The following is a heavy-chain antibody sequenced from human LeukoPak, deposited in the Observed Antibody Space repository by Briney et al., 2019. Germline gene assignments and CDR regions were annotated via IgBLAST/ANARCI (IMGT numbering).Heavy chain of an antibody. CDR1: GGSFSGYY. Sequence: SETLSLTCAVYGGSFSGYYWSWIRQPPGKGLEWIGYIYHSGSTYYNPSLKSRVTISVDRSKNQFSLKLSSVTAADTAVYYCARVRRYCSGGSCYSEFFDYWGQGTLVTVSS. CDR3: ARVRRYCSGGSCYSEFFDY. D-gene: IGHD2-15*01. V-gene: IGHV4-30-2*01. J-gene: IGHJ4*02. CDR2: IYHSGST.